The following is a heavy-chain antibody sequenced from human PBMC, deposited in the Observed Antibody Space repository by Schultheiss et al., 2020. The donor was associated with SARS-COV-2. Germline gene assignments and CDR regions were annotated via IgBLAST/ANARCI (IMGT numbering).Heavy chain of an antibody. CDR2: ISGSGGRT. Sequence: GGSLRLSCAGSGFTFSRHAMTWVRQAPGKGLEWVSSISGSGGRTFYADSVKGRFTISRDNSKNTLYLQMNSLRAEDTAVYYCAKDGHFDWLLYWPLDPWGQGTLVTVSS. J-gene: IGHJ5*02. CDR3: AKDGHFDWLLYWPLDP. CDR1: GFTFSRHA. D-gene: IGHD3-9*01. V-gene: IGHV3-23*01.